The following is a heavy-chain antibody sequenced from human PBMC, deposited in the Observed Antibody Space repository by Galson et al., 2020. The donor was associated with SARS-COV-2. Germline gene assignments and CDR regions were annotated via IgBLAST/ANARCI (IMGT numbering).Heavy chain of an antibody. D-gene: IGHD1-26*01. Sequence: ETSETLSLTYTVSRGSISYHYLSWVRQPPGKGLEWIGFIYDSGTTNYNPSLKSRVTMSLDRPKNQVSLKLNTVTAADTAVYYCAKLAEGRRSSEDYWGQGTLVTVSA. V-gene: IGHV4-59*08. CDR2: IYDSGTT. CDR1: RGSISYHY. J-gene: IGHJ4*02. CDR3: AKLAEGRRSSEDY.